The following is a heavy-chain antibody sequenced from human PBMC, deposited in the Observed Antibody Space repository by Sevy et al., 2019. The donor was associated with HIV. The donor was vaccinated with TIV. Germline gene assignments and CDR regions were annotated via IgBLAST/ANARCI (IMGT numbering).Heavy chain of an antibody. CDR2: ISGSGGST. V-gene: IGHV3-23*01. CDR1: GFTFSSYA. J-gene: IGHJ6*03. CDR3: AKFPRDIVVVVAATTYYYYYYYMDV. Sequence: GGSLRLSCAASGFTFSSYAMSWVRQAPGKGLEWVSAISGSGGSTYYADSVKGRFTIPRDNSKNTVYLQMNSLRAEDTAVYYCAKFPRDIVVVVAATTYYYYYYYMDVWGKGTTVTVSS. D-gene: IGHD2-15*01.